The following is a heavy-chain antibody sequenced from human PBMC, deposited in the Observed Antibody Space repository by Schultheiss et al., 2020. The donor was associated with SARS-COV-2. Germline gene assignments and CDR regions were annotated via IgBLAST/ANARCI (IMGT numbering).Heavy chain of an antibody. CDR2: IYTSGST. D-gene: IGHD3-9*01. V-gene: IGHV4-59*01. J-gene: IGHJ6*02. CDR3: ARGIMTGYYLSYYYYYYGMDV. Sequence: SETLSLTCTVSGGSISRYYWSWIRQPPGRGLEWIGHIYTSGSTNYNPSLKSRVTISVDTSKNQFSLKLSSVTAADTAVYYCARGIMTGYYLSYYYYYYGMDVWGQGTTVTVSS. CDR1: GGSISRYY.